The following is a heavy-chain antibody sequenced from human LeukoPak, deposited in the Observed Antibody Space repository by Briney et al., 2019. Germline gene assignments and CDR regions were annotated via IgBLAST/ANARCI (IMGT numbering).Heavy chain of an antibody. CDR3: ARRAGAYSHPYDY. CDR2: ISGSGGST. CDR1: GFTFSSYG. J-gene: IGHJ4*02. V-gene: IGHV3-23*01. Sequence: GGSLRLSCAASGFTFSSYGMNWVRQAPGKGLEWFSAISGSGGSTYYSDSVKGRFTISRDNSKNTLYLQMNSLRAEDTAVYYCARRAGAYSHPYDYWGQGTLVTVSS. D-gene: IGHD4/OR15-4a*01.